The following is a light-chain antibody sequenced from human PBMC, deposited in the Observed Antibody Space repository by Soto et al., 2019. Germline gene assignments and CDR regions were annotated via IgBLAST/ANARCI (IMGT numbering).Light chain of an antibody. CDR1: QSVSSSY. V-gene: IGKV3D-20*02. J-gene: IGKJ1*01. Sequence: EIVLTQSPGTLSLSPGARATLSCRASQSVSSSYLAWYQQKPGQAPRLLIYNASSRATGIPDRFSGSGSGTDFTLTISSLEPEDFAVYYCQQCYNWPQWTFGQGTKVDI. CDR3: QQCYNWPQWT. CDR2: NAS.